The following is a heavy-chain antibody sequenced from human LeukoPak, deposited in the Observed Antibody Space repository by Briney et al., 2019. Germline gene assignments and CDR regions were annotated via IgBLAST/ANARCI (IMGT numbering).Heavy chain of an antibody. V-gene: IGHV4-4*07. CDR2: IYTSGST. J-gene: IGHJ4*02. D-gene: IGHD2-2*01. Sequence: SGTLSLTCTVSGASISSYYWTWIRQPAGKGLEWIGRIYTSGSTNYNPSLKSRVAMSVDTSKNQFSLKLSSVTAADTAVYYCARLSADSSSSRGFDYWGQGTLVTVS. CDR1: GASISSYY. CDR3: ARLSADSSSSRGFDY.